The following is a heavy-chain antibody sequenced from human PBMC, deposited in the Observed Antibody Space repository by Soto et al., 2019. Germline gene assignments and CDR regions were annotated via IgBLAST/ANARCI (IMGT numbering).Heavy chain of an antibody. J-gene: IGHJ6*03. D-gene: IGHD5-12*01. CDR3: TTSPPFSGYDPNYYYYMDV. CDR1: GFTFSNAW. Sequence: GGSLRLSCAASGFTFSNAWMSWVRQAPGKGLEWVGRIKSKTDGGTTDYAAPVKGRFTISRDDSKNTLYLQMNSLKTEDTAVYYCTTSPPFSGYDPNYYYYMDVWGKGTTVTVSS. CDR2: IKSKTDGGTT. V-gene: IGHV3-15*01.